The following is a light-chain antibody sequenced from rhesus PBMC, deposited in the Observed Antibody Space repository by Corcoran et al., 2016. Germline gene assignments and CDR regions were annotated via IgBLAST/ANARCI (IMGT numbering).Light chain of an antibody. CDR2: GTS. J-gene: IGKJ3*01. CDR3: QQSSNLFT. Sequence: ETVVTQSPATLSLSPGERATLSCRASQSVGSYLAWYQQQPGQAPRLLIYGTSSRAPGIPDRFSGSGSGTDFTLTISSLEPEDVGVYYCQQSSNLFTFGPGTKLDIK. V-gene: IGKV3-24*04. CDR1: QSVGSY.